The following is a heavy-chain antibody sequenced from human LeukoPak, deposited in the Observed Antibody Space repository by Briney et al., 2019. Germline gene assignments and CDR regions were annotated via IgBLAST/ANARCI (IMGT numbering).Heavy chain of an antibody. CDR3: AKAGYCSSTSCYRPHGQQLPRGPFDY. J-gene: IGHJ4*02. CDR1: GLTFSIYA. Sequence: GGSLRLSCAASGLTFSIYAMTWVRQTPGKGLEWVSTITGSGGGTYYADSVKGRFTISRDNSKDTLYLQMNSLRAEDTAVYYCAKAGYCSSTSCYRPHGQQLPRGPFDYWGQGTLVTVSS. D-gene: IGHD2-2*02. V-gene: IGHV3-23*01. CDR2: ITGSGGGT.